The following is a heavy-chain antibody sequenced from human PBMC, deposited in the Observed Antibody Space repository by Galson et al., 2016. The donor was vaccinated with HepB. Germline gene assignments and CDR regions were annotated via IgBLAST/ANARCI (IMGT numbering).Heavy chain of an antibody. J-gene: IGHJ3*02. V-gene: IGHV4-31*03. CDR1: AGSISSGGYY. Sequence: TLSLTCSVSAGSISSGGYYWGWIRQHPGKGLEWIGYINHSGTNYYNPSLSSRAAISVDTSKNQFSLEVSSVTAAETAVYYCASVSGNAFDIWGHGTMVTVSS. CDR3: ASVSGNAFDI. CDR2: INHSGTN.